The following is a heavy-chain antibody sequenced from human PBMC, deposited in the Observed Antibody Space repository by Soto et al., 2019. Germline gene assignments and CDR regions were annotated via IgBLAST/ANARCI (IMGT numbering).Heavy chain of an antibody. CDR1: GFTFSSYA. CDR3: ARARGYSYGNFDY. D-gene: IGHD5-18*01. V-gene: IGHV3-30-3*01. Sequence: QVQLVESGGGVVQPGRSLRLSCAASGFTFSSYAMHWVRQAPGKGLEWVAVISYDGSNKYYADSVKGRFTISRDNSKNTLYLQMNSLRAEDTPVYYCARARGYSYGNFDYWGQGTLVTVSS. J-gene: IGHJ4*02. CDR2: ISYDGSNK.